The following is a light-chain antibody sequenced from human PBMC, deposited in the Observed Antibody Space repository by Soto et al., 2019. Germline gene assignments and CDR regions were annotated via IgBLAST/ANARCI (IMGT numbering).Light chain of an antibody. Sequence: EIVLTQSPGTLSLSPGERATLSCRASQSVSSSYLAWYQQKPGQAPRLLIYGASSRATGIPERLSGSGSGTDFTLTISRLEPEDFAVYYCQQYGSSAWTFGQGTKVDIK. CDR3: QQYGSSAWT. J-gene: IGKJ1*01. V-gene: IGKV3-20*01. CDR1: QSVSSSY. CDR2: GAS.